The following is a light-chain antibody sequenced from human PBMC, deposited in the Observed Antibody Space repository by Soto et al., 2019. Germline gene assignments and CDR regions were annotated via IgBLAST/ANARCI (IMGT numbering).Light chain of an antibody. CDR3: QQQDIWLWT. V-gene: IGKV3D-15*01. CDR1: QGVSRN. CDR2: GAS. J-gene: IGKJ1*01. Sequence: EIVMTQSPATLSLSRGERATLSCRANQGVSRNLAWYQQKPGQAPRLLIYGASTRATGIPARFSGSGSGTDFSLTTISLLPEDFLAVYCQQQDIWLWTFGQGTKVDIK.